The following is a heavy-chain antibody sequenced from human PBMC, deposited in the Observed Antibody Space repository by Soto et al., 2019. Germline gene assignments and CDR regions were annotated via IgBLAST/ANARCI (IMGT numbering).Heavy chain of an antibody. CDR3: AGDLWGSWTVDY. Sequence: QVQLVQSGAAVKEPGASVKVSCKASGYTFQNYHMHWVRQAPGQGLEWMGITHPSGDTKTYAQRXXEXXAMTRDASKSTAYMELSSLTSEDTAVYFCAGDLWGSWTVDYWGQGTLVTVSS. J-gene: IGHJ4*02. CDR1: GYTFQNYH. CDR2: THPSGDTK. D-gene: IGHD3-16*01. V-gene: IGHV1-46*02.